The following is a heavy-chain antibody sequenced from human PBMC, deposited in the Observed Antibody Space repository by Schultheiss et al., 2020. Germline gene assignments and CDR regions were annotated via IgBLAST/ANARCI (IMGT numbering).Heavy chain of an antibody. D-gene: IGHD4-17*01. CDR2: IIPIFGTA. CDR1: GGTFSSYA. Sequence: SVKVSCKASGGTFSSYAISWVRQAPGQGLEWMGGIIPIFGTANYAQKFQGRVTITADKSTSTAYMELSSLRSDDTAVYYCARDRGTDDYGDYGGVDYWGQGTLVTVSS. J-gene: IGHJ4*02. V-gene: IGHV1-69*06. CDR3: ARDRGTDDYGDYGGVDY.